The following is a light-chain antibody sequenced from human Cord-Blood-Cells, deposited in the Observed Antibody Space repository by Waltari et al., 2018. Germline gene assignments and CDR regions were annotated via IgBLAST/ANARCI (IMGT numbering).Light chain of an antibody. J-gene: IGKJ4*01. Sequence: DIQMTQSQSSLSASVGERVTITCRASQSISSYLNWYQQKPGKAPKLLIYAASSLQSGVPSRFSGSGSGTDFTLTISSLQPEDFATYYCQQSYSTLLTFGGGTKVEIK. V-gene: IGKV1-39*01. CDR2: AAS. CDR3: QQSYSTLLT. CDR1: QSISSY.